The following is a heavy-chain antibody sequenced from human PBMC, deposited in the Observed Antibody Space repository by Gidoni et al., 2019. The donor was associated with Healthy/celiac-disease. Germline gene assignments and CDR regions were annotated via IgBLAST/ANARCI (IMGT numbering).Heavy chain of an antibody. CDR1: GFPFSSSA. CDR3: ARDTVNYDSSDTSGDYFDY. Sequence: QVQLVESGGGVVQPGRSLRLSCAASGFPFSSSAMHWVRQATGKGREWVAVISYDGSNKYYADSVKGRFTISRDNSKNTLYLQMNSLRAEDTAVYYCARDTVNYDSSDTSGDYFDYWGQGTLVTVSS. D-gene: IGHD3-22*01. CDR2: ISYDGSNK. V-gene: IGHV3-30-3*01. J-gene: IGHJ4*02.